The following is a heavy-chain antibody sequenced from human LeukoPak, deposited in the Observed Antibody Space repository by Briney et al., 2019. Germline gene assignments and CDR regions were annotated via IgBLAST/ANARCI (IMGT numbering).Heavy chain of an antibody. V-gene: IGHV3-13*01. CDR1: GFTFSSHD. J-gene: IGHJ6*02. Sequence: GGSLRLSCAVSGFTFSSHDLHWVRQAAGKGLEWVSTIGTTGDTFYPDSVKGRFTISRESAKNSLYLQMNSLRAGDTAVYYCARDLRGYRYGGYPYFYGMDVWGQGTTVTVSS. D-gene: IGHD5-18*01. CDR2: IGTTGDT. CDR3: ARDLRGYRYGGYPYFYGMDV.